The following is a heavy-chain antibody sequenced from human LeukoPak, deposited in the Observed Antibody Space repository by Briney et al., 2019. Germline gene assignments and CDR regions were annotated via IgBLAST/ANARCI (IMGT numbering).Heavy chain of an antibody. Sequence: PRLSPTAPRFPPGAYATSSFRQAPRQGLEWVSFIRSKAYGGTIEYAASVKGRFTISRDDSKSIGYLQMNSLKTEDTAVYFCTRDPKYCSGGNCYSEPPDYWGQGTQVTVSS. CDR1: RFPPGAYA. J-gene: IGHJ4*02. CDR2: IRSKAYGGTI. D-gene: IGHD2-15*01. CDR3: TRDPKYCSGGNCYSEPPDY. V-gene: IGHV3-49*03.